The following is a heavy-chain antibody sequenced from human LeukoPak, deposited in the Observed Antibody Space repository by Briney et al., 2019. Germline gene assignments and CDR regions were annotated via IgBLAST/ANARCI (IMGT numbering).Heavy chain of an antibody. D-gene: IGHD5-24*01. CDR3: VREMDDGNSFDS. Sequence: GESLKISCKGSGYSFTSHWIGWVRQLPGKGLEYMGIINPGDSDTRYSPSFQGQVTISADRSISTAYLQWSSLKASDTAMYYCVREMDDGNSFDSWGQGTLVTVSS. CDR1: GYSFTSHW. J-gene: IGHJ4*02. CDR2: INPGDSDT. V-gene: IGHV5-51*01.